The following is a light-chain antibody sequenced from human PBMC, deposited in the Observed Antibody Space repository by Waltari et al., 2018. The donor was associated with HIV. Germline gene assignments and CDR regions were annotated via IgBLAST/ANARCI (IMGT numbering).Light chain of an antibody. Sequence: IQMTQSPSSLSASVGDRVIITCRASQDINNGLGWYQYKPGRAPKLLIYTASRLQSGVPSRFSGSGSGTEFTLTISSLQPEDFASYYCQQDYSDPRTFGQGTGVEIK. CDR3: QQDYSDPRT. J-gene: IGKJ1*01. CDR1: QDINNG. CDR2: TAS. V-gene: IGKV1-6*01.